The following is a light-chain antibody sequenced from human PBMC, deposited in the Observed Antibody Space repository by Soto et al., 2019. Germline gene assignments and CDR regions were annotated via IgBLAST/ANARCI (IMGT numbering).Light chain of an antibody. V-gene: IGLV2-14*03. Sequence: QSALTQPASLSGSPGQSITISCTGTSSDIGSSNYVSWYQQHPGKAPKLMIFDVSYRPSGISDRFSGSKSGNTASLTISGLQPEDAADYYCSSYGASSTLFGGGTKLTVL. CDR2: DVS. CDR3: SSYGASSTL. J-gene: IGLJ3*02. CDR1: SSDIGSSNY.